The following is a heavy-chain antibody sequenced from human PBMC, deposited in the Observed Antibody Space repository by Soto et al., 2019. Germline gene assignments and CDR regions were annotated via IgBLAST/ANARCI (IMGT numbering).Heavy chain of an antibody. Sequence: GGSLRLSYSASRFTFSSYAMHWVRQAPGKGLEYVSSISTNGGSTHYADSVKGRFTISRDNSKNTQYLQMSSLRANDTAVYYCVKGEYYYDSSGYYPFDYWGQVT. V-gene: IGHV3-64D*06. CDR1: RFTFSSYA. CDR3: VKGEYYYDSSGYYPFDY. J-gene: IGHJ4*02. CDR2: ISTNGGST. D-gene: IGHD3-22*01.